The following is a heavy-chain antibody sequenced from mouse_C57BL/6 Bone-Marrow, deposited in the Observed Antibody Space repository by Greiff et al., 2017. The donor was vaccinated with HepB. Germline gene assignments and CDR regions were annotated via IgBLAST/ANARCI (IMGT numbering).Heavy chain of an antibody. CDR1: GFTFSSYG. CDR3: ARSSQLFAY. J-gene: IGHJ3*01. D-gene: IGHD4-1*02. Sequence: DVQLVESGGDLVKPGGSLKLSCAASGFTFSSYGMSWVRQTPDKRLEWVATISSGGSYTYYPDSVKGRFTISRDNAKNTLYLQMSSLKSEDTAMYYCARSSQLFAYWGQGTLVTVSA. V-gene: IGHV5-6*01. CDR2: ISSGGSYT.